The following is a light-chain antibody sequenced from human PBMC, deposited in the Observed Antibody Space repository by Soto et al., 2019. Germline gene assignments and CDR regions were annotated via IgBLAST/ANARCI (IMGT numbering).Light chain of an antibody. CDR3: YSFAGSDTWI. Sequence: QSVLTQPASVSGSPGQSITISCTGSNSDVGGYNLVSWYQQHPGKAPKLMIHEDNKRPSGVSDRFSGSKSGNTAYLTLSGVQPEDEADYYCYSFAGSDTWIFGVWTQVTVL. CDR1: NSDVGGYNL. CDR2: EDN. J-gene: IGLJ2*01. V-gene: IGLV2-23*01.